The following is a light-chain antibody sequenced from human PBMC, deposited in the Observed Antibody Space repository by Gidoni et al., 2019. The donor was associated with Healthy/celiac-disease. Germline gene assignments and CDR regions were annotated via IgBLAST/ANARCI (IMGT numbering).Light chain of an antibody. J-gene: IGKJ3*01. V-gene: IGKV3D-15*01. CDR3: QQYNNWPPIT. Sequence: EIVMTKSPATLSVSPGERATLSCRASQSVSSNLAWYQQKPGQAPRLLIYGASTRATGIPARFSGSGSGTEFTLTISSLQSEDFAVYYCQQYNNWPPITFXPXTKVDIK. CDR1: QSVSSN. CDR2: GAS.